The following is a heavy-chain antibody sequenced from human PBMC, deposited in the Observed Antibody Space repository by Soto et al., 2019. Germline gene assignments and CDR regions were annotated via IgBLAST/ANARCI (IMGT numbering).Heavy chain of an antibody. CDR2: ISAYNGST. V-gene: IGHV1-18*04. J-gene: IGHJ6*02. CDR1: GYTFTSYG. D-gene: IGHD2-15*01. Sequence: ASVKVSCKASGYTFTSYGISWVRQAPGQGLEWMGWISAYNGSTNYAQKLQGRVTMTTDTSTSTAYMELRSLRSDDTAVYYCARTIPGSFLYYYYGMDVWGQGTTVTVSS. CDR3: ARTIPGSFLYYYYGMDV.